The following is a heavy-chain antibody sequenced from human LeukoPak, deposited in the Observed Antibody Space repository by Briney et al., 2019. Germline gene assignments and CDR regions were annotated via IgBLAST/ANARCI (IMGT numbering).Heavy chain of an antibody. D-gene: IGHD3-22*01. V-gene: IGHV3-30*19. CDR1: GFTFSNYG. Sequence: GGSLRLSCGASGFTFSNYGMHWVRQAPGKGLEWVAVISYDGSNKYYADSVKGRFTISRDNSKNTLYLQMNSLRAEDTAVYYCARGPFKDYYDSSGYLGYWGQGTLVTVSS. CDR3: ARGPFKDYYDSSGYLGY. CDR2: ISYDGSNK. J-gene: IGHJ4*02.